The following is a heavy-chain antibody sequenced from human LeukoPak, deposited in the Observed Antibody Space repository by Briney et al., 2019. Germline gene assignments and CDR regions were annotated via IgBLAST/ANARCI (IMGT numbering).Heavy chain of an antibody. J-gene: IGHJ3*02. CDR3: ARAGELPPEEDAFDI. CDR2: IIPIFGTA. Sequence: ASVKVSCKASGGTFSSYAISWVRQAPGQGLEWMGGIIPIFGTANYAQKFQGRVTITADESTNTAYMELSSLRSEDTAVYYCARAGELPPEEDAFDIWGQGTMVTVSS. V-gene: IGHV1-69*13. D-gene: IGHD3-10*01. CDR1: GGTFSSYA.